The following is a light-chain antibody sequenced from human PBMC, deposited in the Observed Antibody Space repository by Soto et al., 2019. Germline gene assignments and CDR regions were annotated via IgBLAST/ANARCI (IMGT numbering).Light chain of an antibody. CDR1: QSISSW. CDR3: QQYNSYWT. V-gene: IGKV1-5*03. CDR2: KAS. J-gene: IGKJ1*01. Sequence: DIQMTQSPSTLSASVGDRVTITCRASQSISSWLAWYQQKPGKAPKPLIYKASTLKSGVPSRFSGSGSGTEFTLTISSLQPDDVATYYCQQYNSYWTFGQGTKVEIK.